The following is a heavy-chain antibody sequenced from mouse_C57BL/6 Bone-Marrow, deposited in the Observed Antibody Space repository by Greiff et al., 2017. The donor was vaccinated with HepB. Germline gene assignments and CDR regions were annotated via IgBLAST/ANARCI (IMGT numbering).Heavy chain of an antibody. D-gene: IGHD1-1*01. J-gene: IGHJ1*03. CDR3: ARFLMTTVRGWYFDV. CDR1: GYTFTDYN. Sequence: EVQLQQSGPELVKPGASVKMSCKASGYTFTDYNLHWVKQSHGTSLQWIGYINPNNGGTSSNQKFKGKATLTVNKSSSTAYMELRSLTSEDSAVYYCARFLMTTVRGWYFDVWGTGTTVTVSS. CDR2: INPNNGGT. V-gene: IGHV1-22*01.